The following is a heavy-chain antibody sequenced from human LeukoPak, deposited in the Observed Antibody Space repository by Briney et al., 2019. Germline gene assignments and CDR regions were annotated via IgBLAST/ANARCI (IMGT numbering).Heavy chain of an antibody. J-gene: IGHJ5*02. CDR1: GFTISSYD. CDR3: ARCGIRGVTWNWLDP. CDR2: VAGAGDT. V-gene: IGHV3-13*01. Sequence: TGGSLRLSCAASGFTISSYDMHWVRQATGRGLEWVSGVAGAGDTYYADSVKGRFTISRENGKNSLYLQMNSLRAGDTAVYYCARCGIRGVTWNWLDPWGQGTLVTVSS. D-gene: IGHD3-10*01.